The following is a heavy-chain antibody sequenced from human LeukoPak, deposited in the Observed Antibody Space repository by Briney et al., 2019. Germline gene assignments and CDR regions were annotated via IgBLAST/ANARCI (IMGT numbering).Heavy chain of an antibody. D-gene: IGHD3-10*01. CDR1: GGSISSSSYY. CDR2: IYYSGST. Sequence: SETLSLTCTVSGGSISSSSYYWGWIRQPLGKGLEWIGSIYYSGSTYYNPSLKSRVTISVDTSKNQFSLKLSSVTAADTAVYYCARHLSMVRGVNPASNWFDPWGQGTLVTVSS. V-gene: IGHV4-39*01. J-gene: IGHJ5*02. CDR3: ARHLSMVRGVNPASNWFDP.